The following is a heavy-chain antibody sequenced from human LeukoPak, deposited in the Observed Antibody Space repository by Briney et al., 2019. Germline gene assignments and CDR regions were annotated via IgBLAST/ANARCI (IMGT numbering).Heavy chain of an antibody. J-gene: IGHJ3*02. CDR1: GASISNSDYY. CDR2: VYYSGST. V-gene: IGHV4-31*03. Sequence: PSETLSLTCTVSGASISNSDYYWGWIRQHLGKGLEWIGYVYYSGSTYSNPSLKSRVIISVDTSKNQFSLMMTSMTAADTAVYYCARALSSYCSSGSCYSLNAFDIWGPGTTVTVSS. D-gene: IGHD2-2*01. CDR3: ARALSSYCSSGSCYSLNAFDI.